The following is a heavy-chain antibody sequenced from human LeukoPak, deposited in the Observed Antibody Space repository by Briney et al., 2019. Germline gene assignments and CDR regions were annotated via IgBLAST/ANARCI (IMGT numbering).Heavy chain of an antibody. CDR1: GFTFSSYS. V-gene: IGHV3-21*01. CDR3: ARDGQVVPAAPSDY. D-gene: IGHD2-2*01. CDR2: ISSSSSYI. Sequence: GGSLRLSCAASGFTFSSYSMNWVRQAPGKGLEWVSSISSSSSYIYYADSVKGRFTISRDNAKNSLYLQMNSLRAEDTAVYYRARDGQVVPAAPSDYWGQGTLVTVSS. J-gene: IGHJ4*02.